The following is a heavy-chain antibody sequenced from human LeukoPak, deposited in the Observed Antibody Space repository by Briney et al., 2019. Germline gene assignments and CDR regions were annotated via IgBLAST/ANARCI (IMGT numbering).Heavy chain of an antibody. D-gene: IGHD6-19*01. J-gene: IGHJ5*02. CDR1: GYTFTSYA. V-gene: IGHV7-4-1*02. CDR3: ARDSYSSGSTYNWFDP. Sequence: ASVKVSCKASGYTFTSYAMNWVRQAPGQGLEWMGWINTNTGNPTYAQGFTGRFVFSSDTSVSTAYLQISSLKAEDTAVYYCARDSYSSGSTYNWFDPWGQGTLVTVSS. CDR2: INTNTGNP.